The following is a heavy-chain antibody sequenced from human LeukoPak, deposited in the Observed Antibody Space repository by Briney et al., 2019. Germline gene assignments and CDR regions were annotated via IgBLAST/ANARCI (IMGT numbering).Heavy chain of an antibody. CDR2: INPNSGGT. J-gene: IGHJ6*03. V-gene: IGHV1-2*02. Sequence: VASVKVSCKASGYTFTGYYMHWVRQAPGQGLEWMGWINPNSGGTNYAQKFQGRVAMTRDTSISTAYMELSRLRSDDTAVYYCARAGGFRTYYYYYMDVWGKGTTVTVSS. CDR3: ARAGGFRTYYYYYMDV. CDR1: GYTFTGYY. D-gene: IGHD2/OR15-2a*01.